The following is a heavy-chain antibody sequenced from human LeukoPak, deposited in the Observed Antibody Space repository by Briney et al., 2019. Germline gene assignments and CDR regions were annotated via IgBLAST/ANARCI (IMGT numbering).Heavy chain of an antibody. V-gene: IGHV3-7*03. D-gene: IGHD6-19*01. CDR2: IKQDGSER. Sequence: GGPLRLSCAASGFTFSSHWMTWLRQAPGKGLEWVANIKQDGSERNYVDSVKGRFTISRDNAKNSLYLQMNALGDEDTAVYYCATGAGCGYWGQGTLVTVSS. CDR3: ATGAGCGY. J-gene: IGHJ4*02. CDR1: GFTFSSHW.